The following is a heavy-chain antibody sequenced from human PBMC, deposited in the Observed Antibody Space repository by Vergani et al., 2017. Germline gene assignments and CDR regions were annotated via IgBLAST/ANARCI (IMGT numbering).Heavy chain of an antibody. CDR1: GGSISSYY. CDR3: ARASTMIYRRAFDI. Sequence: QVQLQESGPGLVKPSETLSLTCTVSGGSISSYYWSWIRQPPGKGLEWIGYIYYSGSTNYNPSLKSRVTISVDTSKNQFSLKLSSVTAADTAVYYCARASTMIYRRAFDIWGQGTMVTVSS. D-gene: IGHD3-22*01. V-gene: IGHV4-59*12. CDR2: IYYSGST. J-gene: IGHJ3*02.